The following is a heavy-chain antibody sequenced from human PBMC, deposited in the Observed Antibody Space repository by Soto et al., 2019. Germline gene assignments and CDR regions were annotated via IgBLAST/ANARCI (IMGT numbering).Heavy chain of an antibody. J-gene: IGHJ3*02. Sequence: GGSLRLSCAASGFTFSDYYMSWIRQAPGKGLEWVSYISSSSSYTNYADSVKGRFTISRDNAKNSLYLQMNSLRAEDTAVYYCARAGASRDIVVVVAAVGAFDIWGQGTRVTVSS. CDR1: GFTFSDYY. CDR3: ARAGASRDIVVVVAAVGAFDI. V-gene: IGHV3-11*06. CDR2: ISSSSSYT. D-gene: IGHD2-15*01.